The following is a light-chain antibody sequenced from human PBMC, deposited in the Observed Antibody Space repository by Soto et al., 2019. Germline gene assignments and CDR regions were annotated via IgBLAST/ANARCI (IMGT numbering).Light chain of an antibody. J-gene: IGKJ1*01. CDR1: QSINTN. Sequence: EIVMTQSPATLSVSPGEGATLSCRASQSINTNLAWYQQKPGQAPRLLIYDASTRATGIPARISGSGSGTEFTLTISSLQSEDFAVDYCQQYQKWRTFGHRTKVNI. V-gene: IGKV3-15*01. CDR2: DAS. CDR3: QQYQKWRT.